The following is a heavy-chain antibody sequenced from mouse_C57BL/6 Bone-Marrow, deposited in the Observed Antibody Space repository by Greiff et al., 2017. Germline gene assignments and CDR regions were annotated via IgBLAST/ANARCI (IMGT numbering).Heavy chain of an antibody. CDR1: GYTFTSYW. J-gene: IGHJ3*01. D-gene: IGHD4-1*01. CDR3: VLKLGRGWFAY. Sequence: QVQLQQPGAELVMPGASVKLSCKASGYTFTSYWMHWVKQRPGQGLEWIGEIDPSDSYTNYNQKFKGKSTLTVDKSSSTAYMQLSSLTSEDSAVCYCVLKLGRGWFAYWGRGTLVTVSA. CDR2: IDPSDSYT. V-gene: IGHV1-69*01.